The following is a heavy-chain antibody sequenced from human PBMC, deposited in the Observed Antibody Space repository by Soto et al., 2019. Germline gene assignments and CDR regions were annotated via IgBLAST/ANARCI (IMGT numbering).Heavy chain of an antibody. CDR2: IYPGDSDT. V-gene: IGHV5-51*01. CDR3: ARPFDSSGRFDS. CDR1: GYSFTSYW. J-gene: IGHJ5*01. D-gene: IGHD6-19*01. Sequence: PGESLKISCKGSGYSFTSYWIGRVRQMPEKGLEWMGIIYPGDSDTRYSPSFQGQVTISADKSISTAYLQWSSLKASDTALYFCARPFDSSGRFDSWGQGTLVTVYS.